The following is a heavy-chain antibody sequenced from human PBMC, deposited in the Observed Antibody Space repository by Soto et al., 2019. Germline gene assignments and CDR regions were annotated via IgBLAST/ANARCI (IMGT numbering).Heavy chain of an antibody. CDR1: RYIFTAYF. D-gene: IGHD1-1*01. CDR3: ASHDPGARFDP. V-gene: IGHV1-2*02. CDR2: INPNNGAT. J-gene: IGHJ5*02. Sequence: QVQLVQSWAEVKKPGASVKVSCKAPRYIFTAYFMHWVRQAPGQGLEWMGWINPNNGATHYGLSFEGRVTMTRDTSISTAYMELSSLRSDDTDVYYCASHDPGARFDPWGQGTLVIVSS.